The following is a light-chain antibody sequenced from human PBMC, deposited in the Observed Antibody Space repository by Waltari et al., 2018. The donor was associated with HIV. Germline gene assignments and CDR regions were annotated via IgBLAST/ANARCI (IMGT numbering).Light chain of an antibody. CDR3: QSFDTSNQWI. Sequence: NFMLTQPPSVSESPGKPVTISCTRRSGSIASNYVQWYQQRPGSAPTTLIYEDDQRPSGVPDRFSGSIDTSSNSASLTISGLKTEDEADYYCQSFDTSNQWIFGGGTKLTVL. V-gene: IGLV6-57*03. J-gene: IGLJ2*01. CDR2: EDD. CDR1: SGSIASNY.